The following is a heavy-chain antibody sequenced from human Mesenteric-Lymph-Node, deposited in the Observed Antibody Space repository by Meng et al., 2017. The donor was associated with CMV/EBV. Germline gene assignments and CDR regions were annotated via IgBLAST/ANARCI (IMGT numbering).Heavy chain of an antibody. CDR1: GFTFSTYS. V-gene: IGHV3-48*04. J-gene: IGHJ4*02. D-gene: IGHD1-7*01. CDR3: ARDKGWNYDY. Sequence: GESLKTSCAASGFTFSTYSMNWVRQAPGKGLEWVSYITSSTTTIYYADSVKGRFTISRDNAKNSLYLQMNSLRAEDTAVYYCARDKGWNYDYWGQGTLVTVSS. CDR2: ITSSTTTI.